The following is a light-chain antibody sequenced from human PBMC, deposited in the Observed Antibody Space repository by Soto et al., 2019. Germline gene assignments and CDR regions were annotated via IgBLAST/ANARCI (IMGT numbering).Light chain of an antibody. J-gene: IGKJ2*01. CDR3: QQYNKWPPYT. Sequence: EIVMTQSPANLSVSPGERATLSCRASQSVSSNLAWYQQKPGQAPRLLIYGASTRAPGIPARFSGSGAGTEFTLTISSLQSEDFAVYYCQQYNKWPPYTFGQGTKLEIK. CDR2: GAS. CDR1: QSVSSN. V-gene: IGKV3-15*01.